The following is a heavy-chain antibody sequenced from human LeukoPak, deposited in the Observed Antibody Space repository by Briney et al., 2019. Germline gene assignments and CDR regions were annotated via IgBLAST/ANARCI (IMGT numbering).Heavy chain of an antibody. V-gene: IGHV4-34*01. J-gene: IGHJ5*02. D-gene: IGHD3-22*01. Sequence: SETLSLTCAVYGGSFSGYYWSWIRQPPGKGLEWIGEINHSGSTNYNPSLKSRITISVDTSKNQFSLKLSSVTAADTAVYYCAVRMPYYYDSSGYSWGQGTLVTVSS. CDR3: AVRMPYYYDSSGYS. CDR1: GGSFSGYY. CDR2: INHSGST.